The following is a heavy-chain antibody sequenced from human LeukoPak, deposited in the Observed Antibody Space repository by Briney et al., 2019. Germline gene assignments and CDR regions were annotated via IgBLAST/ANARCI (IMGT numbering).Heavy chain of an antibody. CDR1: GFTFSDYW. J-gene: IGHJ4*02. D-gene: IGHD3-10*01. CDR3: AKGRALWFGELSLDY. V-gene: IGHV3-74*01. Sequence: GGSLRLSCAASGFTFSDYWMHWVRQAPGKGLVWVSRISSDGSRVTYADSVKGRFTISRDNAKNTLYLQMNSLRAEDTAVYYCAKGRALWFGELSLDYWGQGTLVTVSS. CDR2: ISSDGSRV.